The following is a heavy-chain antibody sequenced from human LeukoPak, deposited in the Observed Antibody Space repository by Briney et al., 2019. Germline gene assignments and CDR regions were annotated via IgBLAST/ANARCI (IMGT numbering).Heavy chain of an antibody. CDR1: GGSISTYY. D-gene: IGHD3-16*01. J-gene: IGHJ5*02. V-gene: IGHV4-59*01. CDR2: IYYSGST. Sequence: SETLSLTCTVSGGSISTYYWSWIRQPPGKGLEWIGYIYYSGSTNYNPSLKSRVTISVDTSRNQFSLKLSSVTAADAAVYYCARGGEGGILNWFDPWGQGTLVTVSS. CDR3: ARGGEGGILNWFDP.